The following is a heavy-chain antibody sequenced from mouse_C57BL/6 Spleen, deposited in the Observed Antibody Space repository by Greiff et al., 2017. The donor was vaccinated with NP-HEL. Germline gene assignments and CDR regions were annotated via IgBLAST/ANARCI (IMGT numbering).Heavy chain of an antibody. V-gene: IGHV1-69*01. J-gene: IGHJ3*01. Sequence: VQLQQSGAELVMPGASVKLSCKASGYTFTSYWMHWVKQRPGQGLEWIGEIDPSDSYTNYHQKFKGKSTLTVDKSSSTAYMQLSSLTSEDSAVYYCARPDSSGAWFAYWGQGTLVTVSA. CDR2: IDPSDSYT. D-gene: IGHD3-2*02. CDR1: GYTFTSYW. CDR3: ARPDSSGAWFAY.